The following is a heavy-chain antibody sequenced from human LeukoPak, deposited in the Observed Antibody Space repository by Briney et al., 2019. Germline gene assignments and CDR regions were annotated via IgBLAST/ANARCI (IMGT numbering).Heavy chain of an antibody. CDR3: AKSYGAGSFHGVGS. CDR2: ISSDGSNK. Sequence: TGGSVRLSCAACGFTFSSYGMLWVRQAPGKGLEWMADISSDGSNKYYADSVKGRFTISRDNSKDTLYLQMNSLRDEDTAVYFCAKSYGAGSFHGVGSWGQGTLVTVSS. D-gene: IGHD3-10*01. CDR1: GFTFSSYG. V-gene: IGHV3-30*18. J-gene: IGHJ5*01.